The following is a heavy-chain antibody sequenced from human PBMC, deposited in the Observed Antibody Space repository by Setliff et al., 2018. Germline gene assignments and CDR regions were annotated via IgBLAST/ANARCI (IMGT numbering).Heavy chain of an antibody. D-gene: IGHD3-3*01. J-gene: IGHJ3*02. V-gene: IGHV1-69*08. CDR1: GGTFSTYT. Sequence: ASVKVSCKASGGTFSTYTISWVRQAPGQGLEWMGRIIPIFGTANYAQKFQGRVTITADKSTSTAYMELSSLRSEDTAVYYCAISTIFGVVSPTPGAFDIWGQGTMVTVSS. CDR3: AISTIFGVVSPTPGAFDI. CDR2: IIPIFGTA.